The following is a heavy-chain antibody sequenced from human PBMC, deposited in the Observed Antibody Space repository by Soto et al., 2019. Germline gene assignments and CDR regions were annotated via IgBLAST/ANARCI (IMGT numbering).Heavy chain of an antibody. Sequence: GGSLRLSCAASGFTFSSYSMNGVRQAPGKGLEWLSYISSSSSTICYADSVKGRFTISRDNAKNSLYLQMNSLRAEDTAVYYCAREPDGIDVWGQGTTVTVSS. D-gene: IGHD2-2*01. CDR3: AREPDGIDV. J-gene: IGHJ6*02. CDR1: GFTFSSYS. CDR2: ISSSSSTI. V-gene: IGHV3-48*01.